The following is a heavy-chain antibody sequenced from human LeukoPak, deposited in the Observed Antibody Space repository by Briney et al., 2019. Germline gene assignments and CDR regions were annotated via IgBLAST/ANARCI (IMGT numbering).Heavy chain of an antibody. CDR2: INPNSGGT. CDR1: GGTFSSYA. J-gene: IGHJ6*03. CDR3: ASGIQYYYYYMDV. D-gene: IGHD1-1*01. Sequence: ASVKVSRKASGGTFSSYAISWVRQAPGQGLEWMGWINPNSGGTNYAQKFQGRVTMTRDTSISTAYMELSRLRSDDTAVYYCASGIQYYYYYMDVWGKGTTVTISS. V-gene: IGHV1-2*02.